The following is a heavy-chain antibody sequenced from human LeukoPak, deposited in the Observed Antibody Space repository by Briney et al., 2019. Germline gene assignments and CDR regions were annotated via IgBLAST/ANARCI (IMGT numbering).Heavy chain of an antibody. CDR2: IYYSGST. D-gene: IGHD3-22*01. V-gene: IGHV4-59*01. J-gene: IGHJ5*02. CDR3: ARVHQDYDSSGYSGWFDP. Sequence: SETLSLTCTVSGGSISSYNWSWIRQPPGKGLEWIGYIYYSGSTNYNPSLKSRVTISVDTSKNQFSLKLSSVTAAGTAVYYCARVHQDYDSSGYSGWFDPWGQGTLVTVSS. CDR1: GGSISSYN.